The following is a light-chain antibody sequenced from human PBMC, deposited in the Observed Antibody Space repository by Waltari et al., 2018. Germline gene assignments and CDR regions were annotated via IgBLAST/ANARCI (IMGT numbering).Light chain of an antibody. CDR1: QSVLSTSNNKNY. J-gene: IGKJ2*01. CDR3: QQCYTFPYT. V-gene: IGKV4-1*01. Sequence: IVLTQAPDSLAVSLGVRATINCKSSQSVLSTSNNKNYLGWYEQKPEQPPKLLITWAATRESGVPDRCSGSGSGTDFTLTISSRQAEDVAVYFCQQCYTFPYTFGQGTKLEIK. CDR2: WAA.